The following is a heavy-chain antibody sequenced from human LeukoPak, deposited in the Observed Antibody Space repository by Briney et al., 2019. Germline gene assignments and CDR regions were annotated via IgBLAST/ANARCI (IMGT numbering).Heavy chain of an antibody. Sequence: GGSLRLSCAASGFTFSSYGMHWVRQAPGKGLEWVAVISYDGSNKYYADSVKGRFTISRDNSKNTLYLQMNSLRAEDTAVYYCAKDQCSSTSCYYYYGMDVWGQGTTVTVSS. CDR2: ISYDGSNK. J-gene: IGHJ6*02. CDR1: GFTFSSYG. D-gene: IGHD2-2*01. CDR3: AKDQCSSTSCYYYYGMDV. V-gene: IGHV3-30*18.